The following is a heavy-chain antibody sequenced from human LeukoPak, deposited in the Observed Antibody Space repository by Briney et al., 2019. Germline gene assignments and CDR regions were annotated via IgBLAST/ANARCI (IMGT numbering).Heavy chain of an antibody. CDR1: GFTFSSYW. CDR2: INSDGSST. V-gene: IGHV3-74*01. CDR3: ARGLYDSSGYPVYYYYYMDV. Sequence: GGSLRLSCAASGFTFSSYWMHWVRQAPGKGLVWVSRINSDGSSTSYADSVKGRFTISRDNAKNTLYLQMNSLRAEDTAVYYCARGLYDSSGYPVYYYYYMDVWGKGTTVTISS. D-gene: IGHD3-22*01. J-gene: IGHJ6*03.